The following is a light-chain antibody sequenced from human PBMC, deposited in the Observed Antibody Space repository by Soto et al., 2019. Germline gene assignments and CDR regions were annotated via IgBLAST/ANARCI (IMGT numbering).Light chain of an antibody. CDR3: QQYNSYPFT. CDR1: QSISSW. J-gene: IGKJ3*01. V-gene: IGKV1-5*03. Sequence: DIQMTQSPSTLSASVGDRVTITCRASQSISSWLAWYQQKPGKAPKLLIYKASSLESGVPSRFSGRGSGTEFTLTISSLQPDDFATYYCQQYNSYPFTCGPGTKVDIK. CDR2: KAS.